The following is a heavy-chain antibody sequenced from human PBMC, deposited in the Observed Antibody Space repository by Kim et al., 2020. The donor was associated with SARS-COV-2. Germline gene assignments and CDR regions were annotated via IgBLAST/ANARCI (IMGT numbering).Heavy chain of an antibody. CDR3: TTDDAVVTLGY. Sequence: GGSLRLSCAASGFTFSNAWMSWVRQAPGKGLEWVGRIKSKTDGGKTDYAAPVKGRFTISRDDSKNTLYLQMNSLKTEDTAVYYCTTDDAVVTLGYWGQGTLVTVSS. CDR2: IKSKTDGGKT. D-gene: IGHD2-21*02. V-gene: IGHV3-15*01. J-gene: IGHJ4*02. CDR1: GFTFSNAW.